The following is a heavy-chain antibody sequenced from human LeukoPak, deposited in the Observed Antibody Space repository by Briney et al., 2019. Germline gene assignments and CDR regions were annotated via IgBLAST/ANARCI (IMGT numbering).Heavy chain of an antibody. Sequence: ASVTVSFKASGYTFTSYYMHWVRQAPGQGLEWMGIINPSGGSTSYAQKFQGRVTMTRDISTSTVYMELSSLRSEDTAVYYGARDRGGTTFYWFDPWGQGTLVTVSS. CDR3: ARDRGGTTFYWFDP. CDR1: GYTFTSYY. CDR2: INPSGGST. D-gene: IGHD3-10*01. V-gene: IGHV1-46*01. J-gene: IGHJ5*02.